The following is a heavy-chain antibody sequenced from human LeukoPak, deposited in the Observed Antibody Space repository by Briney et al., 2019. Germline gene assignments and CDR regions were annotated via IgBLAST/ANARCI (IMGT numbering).Heavy chain of an antibody. J-gene: IGHJ4*02. D-gene: IGHD3-22*01. CDR2: ISWDGGRT. CDR3: AKESQYYYDTGASYYFDH. V-gene: IGHV3-43*01. Sequence: PGGSLRLSCAASGFTFDGHTMHWVRQVPGKGLQWVSLISWDGGRTVYADFVKGRFTISRDNSRNSLYLQMYSLTTEDTALYYCAKESQYYYDTGASYYFDHWGQGALVTVSS. CDR1: GFTFDGHT.